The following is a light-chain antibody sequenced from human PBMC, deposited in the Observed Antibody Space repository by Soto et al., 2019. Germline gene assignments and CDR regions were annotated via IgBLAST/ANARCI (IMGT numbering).Light chain of an antibody. CDR3: QSYDRSLRTYV. CDR2: GNS. V-gene: IGLV1-40*01. J-gene: IGLJ1*01. Sequence: QSLLRVPRSVSGAPDHRVTISCSGSSSNIGAGYDVNWYRQLPGTAPKLLIYGNSDRPSGAPDRFSGSKSGTSASLAITGLQAEDEADYFCQSYDRSLRTYVFGTGTKVTVL. CDR1: SSNIGAGYD.